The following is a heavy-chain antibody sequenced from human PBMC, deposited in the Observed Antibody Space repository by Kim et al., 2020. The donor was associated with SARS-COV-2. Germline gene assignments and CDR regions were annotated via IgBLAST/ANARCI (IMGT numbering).Heavy chain of an antibody. CDR1: GYTFTSYG. J-gene: IGHJ6*02. D-gene: IGHD1-1*01. CDR2: ISAYNGNT. Sequence: ASVKVSCKASGYTFTSYGISWVRQAPGQGLEWMGWISAYNGNTNYAQKLQGRVTMTTDTSTSTAYMELRSLRSDDTAVYYCARDASVERPEQPYYYYYYGMDVWGQGTTVTVSS. CDR3: ARDASVERPEQPYYYYYYGMDV. V-gene: IGHV1-18*01.